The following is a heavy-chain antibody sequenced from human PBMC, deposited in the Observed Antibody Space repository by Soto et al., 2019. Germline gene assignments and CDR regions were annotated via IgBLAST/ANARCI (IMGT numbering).Heavy chain of an antibody. V-gene: IGHV4-34*01. J-gene: IGHJ6*03. Sequence: PSETLSLTCAVCGGSFSGYYWSGIRQPPGKGLEWIGEINHSGSTNYNPSLKSRVTISVDTSKNQFSLKLSSVTAADTAVYYCARGGITMVRGVIPSTYYYYYYMDVWGKGTTVTVSS. CDR2: INHSGST. D-gene: IGHD3-10*01. CDR3: ARGGITMVRGVIPSTYYYYYYMDV. CDR1: GGSFSGYY.